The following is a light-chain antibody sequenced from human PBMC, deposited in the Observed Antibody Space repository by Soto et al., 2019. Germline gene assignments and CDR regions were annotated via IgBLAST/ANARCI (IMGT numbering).Light chain of an antibody. CDR2: STN. Sequence: QAVVTQEPSFSVSPGGTATLTCGLSSGSVSSSYYPSWYQLTPGRAPRTLIYSTNTRSPGVPDRFSGSILGNKAALTITGAQAEDESDYYCVLYMGSGISVFGGGTKLTVL. CDR3: VLYMGSGISV. J-gene: IGLJ3*02. V-gene: IGLV8-61*01. CDR1: SGSVSSSYY.